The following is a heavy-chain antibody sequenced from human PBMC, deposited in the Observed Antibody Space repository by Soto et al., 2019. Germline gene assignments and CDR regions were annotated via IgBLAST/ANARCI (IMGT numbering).Heavy chain of an antibody. V-gene: IGHV1-69*02. CDR1: GGTFSSYS. CDR2: IIPILDIT. Sequence: SVKVSCKASGGTFSSYSINWVRQAPGQGLEWMGRIIPILDITNYAQKFQGRVTMTADTSISTAYMELSRLRSDDTAVYYCARRLGHYYGMDVWGQGTTVTSP. CDR3: ARRLGHYYGMDV. J-gene: IGHJ6*02. D-gene: IGHD3-9*01.